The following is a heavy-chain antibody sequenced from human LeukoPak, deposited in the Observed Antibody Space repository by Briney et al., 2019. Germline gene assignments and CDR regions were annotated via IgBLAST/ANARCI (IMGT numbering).Heavy chain of an antibody. CDR1: GFTFSTYA. Sequence: TGGSLRLSCAASGFTFSTYAMSWVRQAPGKGLEWVSLISGSGGTTYYADSVKGRFTISRDNSKSSLYLQMNSLRADDTAVYYCANGGLWLPTRSDWGQGTLVTVSS. CDR3: ANGGLWLPTRSD. V-gene: IGHV3-23*01. CDR2: ISGSGGTT. D-gene: IGHD5-18*01. J-gene: IGHJ4*02.